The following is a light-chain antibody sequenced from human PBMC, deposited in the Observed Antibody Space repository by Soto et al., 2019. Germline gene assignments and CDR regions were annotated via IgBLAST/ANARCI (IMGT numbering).Light chain of an antibody. V-gene: IGKV3-15*01. CDR2: AAS. CDR1: QSISSL. J-gene: IGKJ1*01. CDR3: LQDDSSQT. Sequence: RARQSISSLLAWYQQKPGQAPKLLIYAASSLTSGVPARFSGSGSGTDFTLTISILQPEDFVVYYWLQDDSSQTFGQGTKVDIK.